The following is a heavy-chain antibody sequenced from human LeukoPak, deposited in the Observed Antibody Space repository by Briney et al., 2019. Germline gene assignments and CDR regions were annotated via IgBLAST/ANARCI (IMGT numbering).Heavy chain of an antibody. D-gene: IGHD2-15*01. CDR3: AKDRSGHPVEVVAADFDY. V-gene: IGHV3-23*01. Sequence: PGGSLRLSCAASGFTFSSYAMSWVRQAPGKGLEWVSAISGSGGSTYYADSVKGRFTISRDNSKNTLYLQMNSLRAEDTAVYYCAKDRSGHPVEVVAADFDYWGQGTLVTVSS. J-gene: IGHJ4*02. CDR2: ISGSGGST. CDR1: GFTFSSYA.